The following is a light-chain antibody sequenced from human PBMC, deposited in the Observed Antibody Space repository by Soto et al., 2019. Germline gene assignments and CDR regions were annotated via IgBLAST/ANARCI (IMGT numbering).Light chain of an antibody. Sequence: EIVLTQSPGTLSLSPGERATLSCRASQSVSSNYLAWYQQKPGQAPRLLIYGASSRATGIPDRFSGSGSGRDFTLTISRLEPEDCAVYFCQHYGSSLSITFGQGTRLEIK. CDR1: QSVSSNY. CDR2: GAS. V-gene: IGKV3-20*01. J-gene: IGKJ5*01. CDR3: QHYGSSLSIT.